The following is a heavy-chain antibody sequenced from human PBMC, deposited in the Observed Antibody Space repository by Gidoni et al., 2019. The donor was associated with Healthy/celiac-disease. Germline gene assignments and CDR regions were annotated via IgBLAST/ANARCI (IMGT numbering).Heavy chain of an antibody. D-gene: IGHD1-26*01. CDR1: GFSLSTSGMC. CDR3: ARIQVPRGSLRGKWEQTIDY. Sequence: QVTLRESGPALVKPTQPLTLTCTFSGFSLSTSGMCVSWIRQPPGKALEWLARIDWDDDKYYSTSLKTRLTISKDTSKNQVVLTMTNMDPVDTATYYCARIQVPRGSLRGKWEQTIDYWGQGTLVTVSS. CDR2: IDWDDDK. V-gene: IGHV2-70*15. J-gene: IGHJ4*02.